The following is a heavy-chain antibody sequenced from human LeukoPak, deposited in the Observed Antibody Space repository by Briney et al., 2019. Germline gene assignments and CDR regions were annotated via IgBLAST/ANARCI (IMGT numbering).Heavy chain of an antibody. Sequence: PGGSLRLSCAASGFTFSNAWMSWVRQAPGKGLEWVGRIKSKTDGGTTDYAAPVKGRFTISRDDSKNTLYLQMNSLKTEDTAVYYCTTDLPYYYDSSGYYYVGFDYWGQGTLVTVSS. V-gene: IGHV3-15*01. CDR2: IKSKTDGGTT. CDR3: TTDLPYYYDSSGYYYVGFDY. J-gene: IGHJ4*02. CDR1: GFTFSNAW. D-gene: IGHD3-22*01.